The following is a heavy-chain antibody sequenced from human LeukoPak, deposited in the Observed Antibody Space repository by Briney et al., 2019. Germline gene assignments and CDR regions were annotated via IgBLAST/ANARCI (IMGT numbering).Heavy chain of an antibody. J-gene: IGHJ4*02. V-gene: IGHV3-23*01. CDR2: ISASDAST. CDR3: AKGRGSNSIYES. CDR1: GFTLRSYG. Sequence: GGSLRLSCAASGFTLRSYGMSWVRRAPGKGLERVSFISASDASTYYADSVKGRFITSRDTSDNTLYLEMNSLRDDDTAAYYCAKGRGSNSIYESWGQGTLVTVSS. D-gene: IGHD2-2*01.